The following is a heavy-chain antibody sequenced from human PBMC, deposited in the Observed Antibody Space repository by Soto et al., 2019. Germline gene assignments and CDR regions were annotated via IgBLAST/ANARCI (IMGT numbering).Heavy chain of an antibody. CDR2: ISSSSSYI. D-gene: IGHD2-2*01. CDR3: ARGGYCSSTSCRYYYYYRMDV. J-gene: IGHJ6*02. V-gene: IGHV3-21*01. CDR1: GFTFSSYS. Sequence: PGGSLRLSCAASGFTFSSYSMNWVRQAPGKGLEWVSSISSSSSYIYYADSVKGRFTISRDNAKNSLYLQMNSLRAEDTAVYYCARGGYCSSTSCRYYYYYRMDVWGQGTTVTVSS.